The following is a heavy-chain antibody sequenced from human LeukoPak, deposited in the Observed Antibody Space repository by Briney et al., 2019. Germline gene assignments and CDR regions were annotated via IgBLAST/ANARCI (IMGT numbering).Heavy chain of an antibody. J-gene: IGHJ4*02. Sequence: SETPSLSCPVSGYSISSGYYCAWIRQPPGKGREWFGRIYHSGSTYYDPSLQSRVTMSGDTSKSQFSLKLSSVTAADTAVYYCARRRSGYSYGSYYFDYWGQGTLVTVSS. CDR1: GYSISSGYY. CDR3: ARRRSGYSYGSYYFDY. D-gene: IGHD5-18*01. CDR2: IYHSGST. V-gene: IGHV4-38-2*01.